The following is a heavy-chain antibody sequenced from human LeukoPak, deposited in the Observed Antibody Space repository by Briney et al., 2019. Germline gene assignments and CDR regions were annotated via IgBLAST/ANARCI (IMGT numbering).Heavy chain of an antibody. D-gene: IGHD4-17*01. Sequence: GGSLRLSCAASGFTFDDYGMSWVRQAPGKGLEWVSSINWNGGSTGYADSLKGRFTISRDNATTSLYLQMNSLRAEDTALYYCARGFRAVTTDTPTYYFYYYMDVWGKGTTVTVSS. J-gene: IGHJ6*03. CDR3: ARGFRAVTTDTPTYYFYYYMDV. V-gene: IGHV3-20*04. CDR2: INWNGGST. CDR1: GFTFDDYG.